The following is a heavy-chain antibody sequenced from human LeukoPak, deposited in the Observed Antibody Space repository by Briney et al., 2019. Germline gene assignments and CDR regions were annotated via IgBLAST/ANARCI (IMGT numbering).Heavy chain of an antibody. CDR1: GYTFTSYG. V-gene: IGHV1-18*01. CDR2: ISAYNGNT. D-gene: IGHD3-3*01. CDR3: ARVGMIFGVVIPSPSYY. Sequence: ASVKVSCKASGYTFTSYGISWVRQAPGQGLEWMGWISAYNGNTNYAQKLQGRVTMTTDTSTITAYMELRSLRSDDTAVHYCARVGMIFGVVIPSPSYYWGQGTLVTVSS. J-gene: IGHJ4*02.